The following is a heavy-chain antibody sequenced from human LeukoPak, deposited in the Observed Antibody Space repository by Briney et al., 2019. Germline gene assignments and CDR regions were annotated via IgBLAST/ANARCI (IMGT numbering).Heavy chain of an antibody. CDR1: GFTFDDYG. D-gene: IGHD6-19*01. CDR3: ARGRTGRSSGWYYYGMDV. J-gene: IGHJ6*02. V-gene: IGHV3-20*04. CDR2: INWNGGST. Sequence: PGGSLRLSCAASGFTFDDYGMSWVRQAPGKGLEWVSGINWNGGSTLYADSVKGRFSISRDSATNSLYLQMNSLRAEDTALYYCARGRTGRSSGWYYYGMDVRGQGTTVTVSS.